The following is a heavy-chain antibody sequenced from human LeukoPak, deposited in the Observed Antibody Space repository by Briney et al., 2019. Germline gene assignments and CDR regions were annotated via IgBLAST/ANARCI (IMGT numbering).Heavy chain of an antibody. Sequence: SETLSLTCTVSGGSISSSSYYWGWIRQPPGKGLEWIGSIYYSGSTYYNPSLKSQVTISVDTSKNQFSLKLSSVTAADTAVYYCARDFYPRGSGWGPNWFDPWGQGTLVTASS. J-gene: IGHJ5*02. CDR2: IYYSGST. CDR1: GGSISSSSYY. D-gene: IGHD6-19*01. CDR3: ARDFYPRGSGWGPNWFDP. V-gene: IGHV4-39*07.